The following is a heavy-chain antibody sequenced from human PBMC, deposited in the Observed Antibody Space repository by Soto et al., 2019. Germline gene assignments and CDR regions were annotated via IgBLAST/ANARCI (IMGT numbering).Heavy chain of an antibody. CDR2: ISAYNGNT. CDR3: ASYRGSGHRYVYNY. Sequence: SVKVSFKASGYTVSSYGISWLRQAPGQGLEWMGWISAYNGNTNYAQKLQGRVTMTTDTSTSTAYMELRSLRSDDTAVYYCASYRGSGHRYVYNYWGQGTLVTGSS. CDR1: GYTVSSYG. V-gene: IGHV1-18*01. J-gene: IGHJ4*02. D-gene: IGHD3-16*02.